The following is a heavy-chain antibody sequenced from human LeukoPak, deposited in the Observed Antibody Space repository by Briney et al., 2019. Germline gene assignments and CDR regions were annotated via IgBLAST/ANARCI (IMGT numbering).Heavy chain of an antibody. Sequence: GGSLRLSCAASGFTVSSNYMSWVRQAPGKGLEWVSVIYSGGSTYYADSVKGRFTISRDNSKNTLYLQMNSLKTEDTAVYYCTTDRASHPNIVVVPAARWDDAFDIWGQGTMVTVSS. CDR1: GFTVSSNY. J-gene: IGHJ3*02. D-gene: IGHD2-2*01. CDR3: TTDRASHPNIVVVPAARWDDAFDI. CDR2: IYSGGST. V-gene: IGHV3-53*01.